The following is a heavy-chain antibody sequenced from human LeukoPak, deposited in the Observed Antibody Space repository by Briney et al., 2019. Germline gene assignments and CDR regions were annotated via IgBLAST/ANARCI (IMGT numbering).Heavy chain of an antibody. CDR3: AKDVGYGSGSYIDY. J-gene: IGHJ4*02. CDR2: ISYDGSNI. Sequence: PGRSLRLSCAASGFIFSGHTMHWVRQAPGKGLEWVSLISYDGSNIYYADSVKGRFTISRDNSKNTLYLQMNSLRAEDTALYYCAKDVGYGSGSYIDYWGQGTLVTVSS. D-gene: IGHD3-10*01. V-gene: IGHV3-30-3*01. CDR1: GFIFSGHT.